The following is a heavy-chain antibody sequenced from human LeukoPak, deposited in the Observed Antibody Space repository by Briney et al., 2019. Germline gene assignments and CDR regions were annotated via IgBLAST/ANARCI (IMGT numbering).Heavy chain of an antibody. CDR3: AVGLDIAMPGKVPTG. V-gene: IGHV1-2*02. Sequence: ASMKVSCKASGYTFNGYYIHWVRQAPGQGPEWMGWLDPKSGGTKYAQRFQGRVTMTWDTSISTAYMDLARLRSDDTAVYYCAVGLDIAMPGKVPTGWGQGTLVTVSS. D-gene: IGHD6-19*01. CDR2: LDPKSGGT. CDR1: GYTFNGYY. J-gene: IGHJ4*02.